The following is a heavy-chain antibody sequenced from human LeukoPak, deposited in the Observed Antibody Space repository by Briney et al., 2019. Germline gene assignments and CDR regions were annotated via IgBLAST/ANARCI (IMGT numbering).Heavy chain of an antibody. CDR3: AVGLDIAMPGKVPTG. V-gene: IGHV1-2*02. Sequence: ASMKVSCKASGYTFNGYYIHWVRQAPGQGPEWMGWLDPKSGGTKYAQRFQGRVTMTWDTSISTAYMDLARLRSDDTAVYYCAVGLDIAMPGKVPTGWGQGTLVTVSS. D-gene: IGHD6-19*01. CDR2: LDPKSGGT. CDR1: GYTFNGYY. J-gene: IGHJ4*02.